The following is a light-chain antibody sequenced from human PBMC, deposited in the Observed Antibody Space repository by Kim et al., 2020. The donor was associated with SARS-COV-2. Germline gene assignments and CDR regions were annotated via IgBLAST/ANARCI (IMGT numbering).Light chain of an antibody. V-gene: IGKV1-27*01. CDR2: GAS. J-gene: IGKJ1*01. CDR1: PVINNY. Sequence: GDRVTITCRASPVINNYLAWYQQKPGKAPTVLIYGASTLHSGVPSRFSGSGSGTDFTLTISSLQPDDVGTYYCQKYDSATCTLGHGTKA. CDR3: QKYDSATCT.